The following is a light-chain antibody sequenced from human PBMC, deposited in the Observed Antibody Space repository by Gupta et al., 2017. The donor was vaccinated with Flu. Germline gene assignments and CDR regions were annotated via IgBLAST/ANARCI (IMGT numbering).Light chain of an antibody. CDR3: QQELHTPFT. Sequence: DIAVTQVPGSLAVSLGGRATITCKTSHSVWDKSNNQNYLAWYQKKPRQPPKLIIYWADRRKYGVPDSFSGMGSETEFTLTIEARQAEDVANYYCQQELHTPFTFGHGT. V-gene: IGKV4-1*01. CDR1: HSVWDKSNNQNY. CDR2: WAD. J-gene: IGKJ3*01.